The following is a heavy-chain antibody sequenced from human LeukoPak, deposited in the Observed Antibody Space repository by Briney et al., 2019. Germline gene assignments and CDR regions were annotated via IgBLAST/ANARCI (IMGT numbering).Heavy chain of an antibody. CDR2: IYPGDSDT. V-gene: IGHV5-51*01. J-gene: IGHJ4*02. Sequence: GESLKISCKGSGYSFTNYWIDWVRQMPGKGLEWMGIIYPGDSDTTYNPSFQGQVTISADKSINTAYLQWSSLKASDTAIYYCARRGNNYFDFWGQGTLVTASS. CDR3: ARRGNNYFDF. CDR1: GYSFTNYW.